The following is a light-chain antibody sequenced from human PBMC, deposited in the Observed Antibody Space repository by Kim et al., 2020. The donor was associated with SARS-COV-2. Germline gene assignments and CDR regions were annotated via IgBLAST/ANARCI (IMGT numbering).Light chain of an antibody. CDR3: QQYGRSIT. Sequence: ENVLTQSPDTLSLSPGERATLSCRASQSVSSSYLAWYQHKPGQAPRLLIYGASSRATGIPDRFSGSGSGTDFTLTISRLEPEDSAVYCCQQYGRSITFGGGTKVDIK. CDR2: GAS. CDR1: QSVSSSY. J-gene: IGKJ4*01. V-gene: IGKV3-20*01.